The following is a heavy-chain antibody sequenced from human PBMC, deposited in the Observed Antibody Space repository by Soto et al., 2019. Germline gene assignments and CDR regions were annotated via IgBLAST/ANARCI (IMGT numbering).Heavy chain of an antibody. J-gene: IGHJ6*02. Sequence: QVQLVESGGGVVQPGRSLRLSCAASGFTFSSYAMHWVRQAPGKGLGWVAVISYDGSNKYYADSVKGRFTISRDNSKNTLYLQMNSLRAEDTAVYYCGREGLRVGGMDVWGQGTTVTVSS. CDR3: GREGLRVGGMDV. CDR2: ISYDGSNK. V-gene: IGHV3-30-3*01. D-gene: IGHD3-10*01. CDR1: GFTFSSYA.